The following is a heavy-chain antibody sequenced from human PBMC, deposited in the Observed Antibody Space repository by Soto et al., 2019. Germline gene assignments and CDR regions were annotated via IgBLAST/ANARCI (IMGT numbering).Heavy chain of an antibody. Sequence: SETLSLTCAVYGGSFSGYYWSWIRQPPGKGLEWIGEINHSGSTNYNPSLKSRVTISVDTSKNQFSLKLSSVTAADTAVYYCARGVGYDFWSDSTQPKYFDYWGQGTLVTVSS. CDR1: GGSFSGYY. J-gene: IGHJ4*02. D-gene: IGHD3-3*01. CDR3: ARGVGYDFWSDSTQPKYFDY. V-gene: IGHV4-34*01. CDR2: INHSGST.